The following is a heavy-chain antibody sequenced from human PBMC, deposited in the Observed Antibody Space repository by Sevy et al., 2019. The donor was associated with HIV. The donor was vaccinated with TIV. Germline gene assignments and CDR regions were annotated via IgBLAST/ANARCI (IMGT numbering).Heavy chain of an antibody. Sequence: GGSLRLSCAASGFTFSDYAMHWVRQVPGKGLEWVSGISWNSGAMGYADSVQGRFTMSRDNAKNSLYLQMNSVRAEDTALYYCGRAVGYCVINSCYGGAVNAFDLWGQGTMVTVSS. V-gene: IGHV3-9*01. J-gene: IGHJ3*01. CDR3: GRAVGYCVINSCYGGAVNAFDL. CDR1: GFTFSDYA. D-gene: IGHD2-2*01. CDR2: ISWNSGAM.